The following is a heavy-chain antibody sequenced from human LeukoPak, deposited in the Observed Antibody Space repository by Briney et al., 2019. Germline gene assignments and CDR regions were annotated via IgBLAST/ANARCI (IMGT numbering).Heavy chain of an antibody. J-gene: IGHJ4*02. V-gene: IGHV1-24*01. CDR2: FDPEDGET. Sequence: ASVKVSCKVSGYTLTELSMHWVRQAPGKGLEWMGGFDPEDGETIYAQKFQGRVTITADESTSTAYMELSSLRSEDTAVYYCARDLGGYSYGSLDYWGQGTLVTVSS. CDR3: ARDLGGYSYGSLDY. CDR1: GYTLTELS. D-gene: IGHD5-18*01.